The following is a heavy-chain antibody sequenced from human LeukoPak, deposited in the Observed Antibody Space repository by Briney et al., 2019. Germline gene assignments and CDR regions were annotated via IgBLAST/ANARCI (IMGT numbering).Heavy chain of an antibody. V-gene: IGHV3-23*01. J-gene: IGHJ6*03. CDR2: ISGSGGST. CDR3: AKDPLGNYYYYMDV. CDR1: GFTFSSYA. Sequence: GGSLRLSCAASGFTFSSYAMSWVRQAPGKGLEWVSAISGSGGSTYYADSVEGRFTISRDNSKNTLYLQMNSLRAEDTAVYYCAKDPLGNYYYYMDVWGKGTTVTVSS.